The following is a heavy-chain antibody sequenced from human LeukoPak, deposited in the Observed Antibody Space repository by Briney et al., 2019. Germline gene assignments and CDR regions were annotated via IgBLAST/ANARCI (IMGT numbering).Heavy chain of an antibody. D-gene: IGHD3-22*01. V-gene: IGHV1-69*05. CDR3: ASYYYDSSGSLDY. CDR1: GYTFTSYA. Sequence: SVKVSCKASGYTFTSYAISWVRQAPGQGLEWMGRIIPIFGTANYAQKFQGRVTITTDESTSTAYMELSSLRSEDTAVYYCASYYYDSSGSLDYWGQGTLVTVSS. CDR2: IIPIFGTA. J-gene: IGHJ4*02.